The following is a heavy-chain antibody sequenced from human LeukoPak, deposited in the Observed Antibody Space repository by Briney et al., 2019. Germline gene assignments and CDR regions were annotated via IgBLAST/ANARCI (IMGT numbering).Heavy chain of an antibody. D-gene: IGHD3-10*01. CDR3: AKGLLWSEVYYYGMDV. Sequence: GRSLRLSCAASGFTFNDYSMHWVRQAPGKGLEWVSGISWNSGGIGYADSVKGRFSISRDNAKNSLYLQMDSLNPEDTAVYYCAKGLLWSEVYYYGMDVWGQGTTVTVSS. V-gene: IGHV3-9*01. CDR1: GFTFNDYS. CDR2: ISWNSGGI. J-gene: IGHJ6*02.